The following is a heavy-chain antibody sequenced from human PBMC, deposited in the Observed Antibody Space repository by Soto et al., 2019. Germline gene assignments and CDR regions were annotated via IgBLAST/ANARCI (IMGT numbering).Heavy chain of an antibody. V-gene: IGHV1-8*01. Sequence: ASVKVSCKASGYTLTSYDINWVRQATGQGLEWMGWMNPNSGNTGYAQKFQGRVTMTRNTSISTAYMELSSLRSEDTAVYYCARGCRVAAAARYYYYYYYMDGWGKGTTVTVSS. CDR2: MNPNSGNT. CDR3: ARGCRVAAAARYYYYYYYMDG. J-gene: IGHJ6*03. CDR1: GYTLTSYD. D-gene: IGHD6-13*01.